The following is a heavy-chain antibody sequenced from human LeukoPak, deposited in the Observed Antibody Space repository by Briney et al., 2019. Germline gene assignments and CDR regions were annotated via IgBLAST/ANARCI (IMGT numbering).Heavy chain of an antibody. D-gene: IGHD2-2*01. CDR1: GFTFSSYA. Sequence: GGPLRLSCAASGFTFSSYAMSWVRQAPGKGLEWVSAISGSGGSTYYAGSVKGRFTISRDNSKNTLYLQMNSLRAEDTAVYYCAKDLGIVVVPAATTRWGQGTLVTVSS. CDR3: AKDLGIVVVPAATTR. J-gene: IGHJ4*02. CDR2: ISGSGGST. V-gene: IGHV3-23*01.